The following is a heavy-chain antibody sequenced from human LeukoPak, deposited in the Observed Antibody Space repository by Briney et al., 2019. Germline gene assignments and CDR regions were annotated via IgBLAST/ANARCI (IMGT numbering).Heavy chain of an antibody. CDR3: ARDEIAAAGTLDY. CDR1: GASISSNH. J-gene: IGHJ4*02. Sequence: SETLSLTCTVSGASISSNHWSWIRQPPGKGLEWIGYIFYSGSTNYIPSLKSRVTISMDTSKNQFSLKLTSVTAADTAVYYCARDEIAAAGTLDYWGQGTLVTVSS. V-gene: IGHV4-59*12. CDR2: IFYSGST. D-gene: IGHD6-13*01.